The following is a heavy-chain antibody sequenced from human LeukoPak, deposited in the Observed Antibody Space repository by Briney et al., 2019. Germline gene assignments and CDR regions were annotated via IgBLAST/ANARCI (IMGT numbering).Heavy chain of an antibody. V-gene: IGHV4-30-2*06. CDR2: IWPSGST. J-gene: IGHJ4*02. CDR1: GGSISSGPYF. CDR3: ARDGLSFHSSGEIDY. D-gene: IGHD3-10*01. Sequence: PSQTLSLTCSVSGGSISSGPYFWSWIRQSPGQGLEWIGYIWPSGSTNYNPSLKSRVTISVDTSKNQFSLRLSSVTAADTAVYFCARDGLSFHSSGEIDYWGQGTLVTVSS.